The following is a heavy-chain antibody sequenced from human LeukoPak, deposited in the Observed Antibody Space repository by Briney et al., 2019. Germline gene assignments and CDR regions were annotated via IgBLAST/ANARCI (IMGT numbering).Heavy chain of an antibody. CDR3: ARGRYCSNGVCQYFDY. CDR1: GFTFSSYP. CDR2: ITHNGGST. D-gene: IGHD2-8*01. V-gene: IGHV3-64*01. J-gene: IGHJ4*02. Sequence: PAGSLRLSCAASGFTFSSYPMYWVRQAPGKGLEYVSAITHNGGSTYYANSVKGRFTTSRDNSKNTLYLQMGSLRAEDMAVYYCARGRYCSNGVCQYFDYWGQGTLVTVSS.